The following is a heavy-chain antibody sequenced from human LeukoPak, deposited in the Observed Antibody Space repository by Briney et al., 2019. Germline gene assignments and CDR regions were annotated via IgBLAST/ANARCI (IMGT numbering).Heavy chain of an antibody. Sequence: SETLSLTCTVSGYSIISGYYWGWIRQPRGKGLEWIGSIYHSGSTSYNPSLKSRVTISLDTSKNQFSLNLSSVTAADTAVYYCARIAAADRLDYWGQGTLVTVSS. CDR2: IYHSGST. J-gene: IGHJ4*02. CDR1: GYSIISGYY. V-gene: IGHV4-38-2*02. CDR3: ARIAAADRLDY. D-gene: IGHD6-13*01.